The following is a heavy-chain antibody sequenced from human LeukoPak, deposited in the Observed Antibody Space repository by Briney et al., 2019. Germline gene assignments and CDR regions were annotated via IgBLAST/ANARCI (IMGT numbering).Heavy chain of an antibody. Sequence: ASVKVSCKASGYTFIGYYMHWVRQAPGQGLEWMGRINPSTGGTNSAQKFQGRVTMTRDTSISTAYMELSRLTSDDTAIYYCARGQPYGDYSYLDPWGQGTLVTVS. CDR2: INPSTGGT. CDR3: ARGQPYGDYSYLDP. J-gene: IGHJ5*02. V-gene: IGHV1-2*06. D-gene: IGHD4-17*01. CDR1: GYTFIGYY.